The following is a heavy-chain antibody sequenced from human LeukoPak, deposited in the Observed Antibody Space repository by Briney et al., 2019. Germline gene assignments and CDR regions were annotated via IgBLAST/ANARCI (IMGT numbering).Heavy chain of an antibody. CDR3: ARLMQQQTYYFYGMDV. CDR1: GSRFATNW. J-gene: IGHJ6*02. Sequence: GGSLEISGQGSGSRFATNWIGWVRQMPGKGREWMGIIYPGDSDTRYSPSFQGQVTISADKSISTAYLQWSSLKASDTAMYYCARLMQQQTYYFYGMDVWGQGTTLTVSS. CDR2: IYPGDSDT. V-gene: IGHV5-51*01. D-gene: IGHD6-13*01.